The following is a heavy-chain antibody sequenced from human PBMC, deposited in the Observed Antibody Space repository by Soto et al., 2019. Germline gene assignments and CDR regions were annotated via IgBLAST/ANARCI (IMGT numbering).Heavy chain of an antibody. V-gene: IGHV1-8*01. CDR3: ARGYGATLAAAAHPDAFDV. J-gene: IGHJ3*01. D-gene: IGHD6-25*01. CDR2: MNPKSGKT. CDR1: GYTFISYD. Sequence: QEQLVQSGAEVKKPGASVKVSCKASGYTFISYDINWVRQATGPGLQWMGWMNPKSGKTGYAQNFQGSVTMTWNTSINTAYLELGSLRSEDTAVYFCARGYGATLAAAAHPDAFDVWGQGTMVTVSS.